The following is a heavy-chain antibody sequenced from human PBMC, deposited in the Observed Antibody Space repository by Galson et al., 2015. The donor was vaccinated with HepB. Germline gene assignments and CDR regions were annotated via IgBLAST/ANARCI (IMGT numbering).Heavy chain of an antibody. Sequence: SLRLSCAASGFTFSSYSVSWVRQAPGKGLEWISYIGSSSSTIYYADSVKGRFTISRDNAKNSLFLQMNSLRAEDTAVYYCARVSGWMDYFDYWGQGTLVTVSS. CDR3: ARVSGWMDYFDY. J-gene: IGHJ4*02. CDR2: IGSSSSTI. CDR1: GFTFSSYS. V-gene: IGHV3-48*01. D-gene: IGHD6-19*01.